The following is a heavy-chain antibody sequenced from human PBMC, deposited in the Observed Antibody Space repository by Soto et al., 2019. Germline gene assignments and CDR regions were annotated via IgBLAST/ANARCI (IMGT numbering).Heavy chain of an antibody. CDR3: ARSYTGSKLDY. D-gene: IGHD2-8*02. J-gene: IGHJ4*02. CDR2: INHSGST. V-gene: IGHV4-34*02. CDR1: GGSFTGSS. Sequence: QVQLQQTGAGLLKPSETLSLTCVVSGGSFTGSSWSWIRQPPGKGLEWLGEINHSGSTNYKSSLRSRLTISADTSKNQFSLKLSSVTAADTAVYYCARSYTGSKLDYWGQGTPVTVSS.